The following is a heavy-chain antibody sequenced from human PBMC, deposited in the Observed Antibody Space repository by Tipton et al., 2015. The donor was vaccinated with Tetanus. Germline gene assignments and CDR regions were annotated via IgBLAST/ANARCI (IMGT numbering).Heavy chain of an antibody. Sequence: SLRLSCAASGFTFSSYAMSWVRQAPGKGLEWVSLIYSGYDITDYADSVRGRFTISRDNANNLLYLQMSSLRREDTAVYYCASSTVTRWGPGTLVTVSS. CDR2: IYSGYDIT. V-gene: IGHV3-23*03. CDR1: GFTFSSYA. J-gene: IGHJ4*02. D-gene: IGHD4-17*01. CDR3: ASSTVTR.